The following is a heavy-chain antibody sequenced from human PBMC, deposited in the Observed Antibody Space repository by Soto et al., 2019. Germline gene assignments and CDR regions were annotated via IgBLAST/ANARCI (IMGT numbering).Heavy chain of an antibody. Sequence: QVQLVESGGGVVQPGRSLRLSCAASNFTFSNYGMHWVRQAPGKGLEWVALISNDGSNKYYTDSVKGRFTISRDNSRNTLSMHMNSLRADDTAVYYCAKDGADTGTYYFDYWGQGTLITVSS. CDR2: ISNDGSNK. CDR3: AKDGADTGTYYFDY. CDR1: NFTFSNYG. V-gene: IGHV3-30*18. D-gene: IGHD1-26*01. J-gene: IGHJ4*02.